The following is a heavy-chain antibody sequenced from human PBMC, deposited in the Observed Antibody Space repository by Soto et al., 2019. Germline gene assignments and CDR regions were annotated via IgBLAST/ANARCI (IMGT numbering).Heavy chain of an antibody. J-gene: IGHJ4*02. V-gene: IGHV3-23*01. D-gene: IGHD5-12*01. Sequence: PVGSLRLSCASSGCTFSSYAMILVRQAPGKGLEWVSAISGSGGSTYYADSVKGRFTISRDNSKNTLYLQMNSLRAEDTAVYYCARTNIVTSMHTDYWGQGTLVTVSS. CDR1: GCTFSSYA. CDR3: ARTNIVTSMHTDY. CDR2: ISGSGGST.